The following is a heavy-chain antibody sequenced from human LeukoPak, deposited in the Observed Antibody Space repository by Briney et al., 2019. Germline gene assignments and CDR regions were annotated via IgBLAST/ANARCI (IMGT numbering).Heavy chain of an antibody. Sequence: GGSLRLSCAASGFTFSSYSMNWVRQAPGKGLEWVSSISSSSSYIYYADSVKGRFTISRDNAKNSLYLQMNSLRAEDTAVYYCASSIYDFWSGEGVGYVWGKGTTVAASS. D-gene: IGHD3-3*01. CDR3: ASSIYDFWSGEGVGYV. CDR1: GFTFSSYS. J-gene: IGHJ6*04. CDR2: ISSSSSYI. V-gene: IGHV3-21*01.